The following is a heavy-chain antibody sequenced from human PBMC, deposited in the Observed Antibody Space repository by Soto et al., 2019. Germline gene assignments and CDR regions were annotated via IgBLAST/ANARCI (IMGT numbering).Heavy chain of an antibody. D-gene: IGHD3-16*02. CDR1: GGSISSSNW. J-gene: IGHJ4*02. Sequence: QVQLQESGPGLVKPSGTLSLTCAVSGGSISSSNWWSWVRQPPGKGLEWIGEIYHSGSTNYNPSLKSRVTISVDKSKTQFSLQLSSVTAADTAVYYCARSGVWGSYRYTNYFDYWGQGTLVTVSS. V-gene: IGHV4-4*02. CDR2: IYHSGST. CDR3: ARSGVWGSYRYTNYFDY.